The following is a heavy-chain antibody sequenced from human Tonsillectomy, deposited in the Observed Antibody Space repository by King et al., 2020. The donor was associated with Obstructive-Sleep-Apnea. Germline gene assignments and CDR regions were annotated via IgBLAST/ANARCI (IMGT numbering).Heavy chain of an antibody. CDR3: ARGGGYCSSTSCYAPAS. J-gene: IGHJ4*02. V-gene: IGHV4-61*01. CDR1: VGSVSSGSYY. CDR2: IYYSGST. D-gene: IGHD2-2*01. Sequence: QLQESGPGLVKPSETLSLTCTVSVGSVSSGSYYWSWIRQPPGKGLEWIGYIYYSGSTNSNPSLKSRVTISLDTSKNQFSLKLSSVTAADTAVYYCARGGGYCSSTSCYAPASWGQGTLVTVSS.